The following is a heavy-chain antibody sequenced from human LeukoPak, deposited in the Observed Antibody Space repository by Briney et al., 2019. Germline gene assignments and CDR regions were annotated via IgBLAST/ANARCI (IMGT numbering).Heavy chain of an antibody. Sequence: ASVEVSCKASGYTFTSYGISWVRQAPGQGLEWMGWISAYNGNTNSAQKLQGRATLTTDTSTNTAYMELRSLRSDDTAVYYCAREYCSSTSCYSPDYWGQGTLVTVSS. J-gene: IGHJ4*02. V-gene: IGHV1-18*01. CDR1: GYTFTSYG. CDR3: AREYCSSTSCYSPDY. CDR2: ISAYNGNT. D-gene: IGHD2-2*01.